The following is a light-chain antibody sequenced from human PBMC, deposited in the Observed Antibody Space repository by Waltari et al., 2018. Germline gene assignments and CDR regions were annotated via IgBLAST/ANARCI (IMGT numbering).Light chain of an antibody. CDR2: VAS. J-gene: IGKJ2*01. CDR3: QQHGNSPYT. Sequence: EVVLTPSPGTLSFSPGESAALSCRASQSVSRNYLAWYQQKPGQAPRLLISVASSRATGIPDRFSGSGSGTDFTLTISRLEPEDFAVYYCQQHGNSPYTFGQGTKLEIK. V-gene: IGKV3-20*01. CDR1: QSVSRNY.